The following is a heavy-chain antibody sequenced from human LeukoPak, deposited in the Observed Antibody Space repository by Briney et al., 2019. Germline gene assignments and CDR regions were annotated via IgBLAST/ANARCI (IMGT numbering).Heavy chain of an antibody. J-gene: IGHJ6*02. V-gene: IGHV3-23*01. CDR2: ISGGSDGT. CDR3: ARDPSGHGLDV. Sequence: GGSLTLSCAASGFTFINYAMSWLRQAPGMGLERVSGISGGSDGTYYADSVKGRFTISRENGRNSLYLQMNSLRAGDTAVYYCARDPSGHGLDVWGQGTTVTVSS. CDR1: GFTFINYA. D-gene: IGHD5-12*01.